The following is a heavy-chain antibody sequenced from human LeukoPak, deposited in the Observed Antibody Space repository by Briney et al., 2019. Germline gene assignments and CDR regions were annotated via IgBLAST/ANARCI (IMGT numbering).Heavy chain of an antibody. J-gene: IGHJ4*02. CDR1: GYTFTGYY. CDR3: ASFLSATVTPEGFDY. CDR2: INPNSGGT. Sequence: GASVTVSCKTSGYTFTGYYMFWVRQAPGQGLEWMAWINPNSGGTNYAQKFQGRVTITRDTSASTAYMELSSLRSEDTAVYYCASFLSATVTPEGFDYWGQGTLVTVSS. D-gene: IGHD4-17*01. V-gene: IGHV1-2*02.